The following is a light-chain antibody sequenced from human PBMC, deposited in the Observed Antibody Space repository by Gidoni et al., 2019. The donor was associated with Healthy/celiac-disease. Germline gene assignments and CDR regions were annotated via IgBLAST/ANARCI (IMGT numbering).Light chain of an antibody. V-gene: IGKV1-39*01. Sequence: DIQMTPSPSSLSASVGDRVTIPCRASQSISSYLNWYQQKPGKAPKLLIYAASSLQSGVPSRFSGSGAGIDLTLTISSLQPEDFATYYCQQSYITPLFTFGPGTKVDIK. CDR3: QQSYITPLFT. CDR2: AAS. CDR1: QSISSY. J-gene: IGKJ3*01.